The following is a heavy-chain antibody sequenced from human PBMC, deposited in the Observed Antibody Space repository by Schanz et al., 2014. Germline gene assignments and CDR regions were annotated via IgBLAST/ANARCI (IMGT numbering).Heavy chain of an antibody. CDR2: IYSGGST. D-gene: IGHD6-19*01. Sequence: DVQLVESGGGLIQPGGSLRLSCAASGFTVSSNYMSWVRQAPWKGLEWVAVIYSGGSTFYTDSVKGRFTISRDNSKNTLYLQMNSLIAEDTAVYYCAKCIGWYGRCAFDIWGQGTMVTVSS. CDR3: AKCIGWYGRCAFDI. CDR1: GFTVSSNY. J-gene: IGHJ3*02. V-gene: IGHV3-53*01.